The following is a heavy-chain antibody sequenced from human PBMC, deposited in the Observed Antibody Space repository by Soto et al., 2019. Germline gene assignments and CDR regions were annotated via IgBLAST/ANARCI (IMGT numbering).Heavy chain of an antibody. CDR2: IPQDAVDG. CDR3: ARDHLILPAHDFFYGSDV. D-gene: IGHD2-21*02. V-gene: IGHV3-7*03. Sequence: DVKLVESGGGLVQPGDSLRLSCEVSGFMFSMYSMSWVRQTPGKGLEWVAKIPQDAVDGHYADSVKGRFTISRDNGKNSLYLQMNNLRAEDRAVYYCARDHLILPAHDFFYGSDVWGRGATVTVSS. J-gene: IGHJ6*02. CDR1: GFMFSMYS.